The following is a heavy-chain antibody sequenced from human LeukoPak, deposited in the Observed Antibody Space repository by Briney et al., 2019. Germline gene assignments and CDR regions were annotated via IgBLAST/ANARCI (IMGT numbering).Heavy chain of an antibody. J-gene: IGHJ4*02. CDR2: INHNGNVN. CDR3: ARDRSN. Sequence: QPGGSLRLSCAASGFTFSSYWMNWARQAPGKGLEWVASINHNGNVNYYVDSVKGRFTISRDNAKNSLYLQMSNLRAEDTAVYYCARDRSNWGQGTLVTVSS. V-gene: IGHV3-7*03. CDR1: GFTFSSYW.